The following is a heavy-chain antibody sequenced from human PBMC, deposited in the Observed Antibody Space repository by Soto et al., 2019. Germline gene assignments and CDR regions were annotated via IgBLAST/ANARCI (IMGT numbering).Heavy chain of an antibody. Sequence: GGSLRLSCAASGFTFSSYAMSWVRQAPGKGLEWVSAISGSGGSTYYADSVKGRFTISRDNSKNTLYLQMSSLRAEDTAVYYCAKDVGYSSRDGWSDVWGQGTTVTVSS. J-gene: IGHJ6*02. D-gene: IGHD6-13*01. CDR3: AKDVGYSSRDGWSDV. CDR1: GFTFSSYA. CDR2: ISGSGGST. V-gene: IGHV3-23*01.